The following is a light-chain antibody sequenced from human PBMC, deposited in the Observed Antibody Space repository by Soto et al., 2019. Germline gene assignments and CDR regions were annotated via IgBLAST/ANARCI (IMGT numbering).Light chain of an antibody. J-gene: IGKJ5*01. Sequence: EIVLTQSQGTLSLSPGERATLSCLASQTLSNSFIAWYQQKPGQAPRLLIYDTSSRATGVPDRYSASGSGTDFTLTISRLEPEDFAVFFCQQYGTSEIIFGQGTRLEIK. V-gene: IGKV3-20*01. CDR3: QQYGTSEII. CDR1: QTLSNSF. CDR2: DTS.